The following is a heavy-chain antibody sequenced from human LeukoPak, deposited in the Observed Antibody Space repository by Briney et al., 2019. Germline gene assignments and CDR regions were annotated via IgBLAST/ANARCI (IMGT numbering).Heavy chain of an antibody. D-gene: IGHD3-22*01. CDR3: AKDGAHYYDSSGFDY. Sequence: GGSLRLSCTASGFTFSNAWMSWVRQAPGKGLEWVAVISYDGSNKYYADSVKGRFTISRDNSKNTLYLQMNSLRAEDTAVYYCAKDGAHYYDSSGFDYWGQGTLVTVSS. V-gene: IGHV3-30*18. J-gene: IGHJ4*02. CDR1: GFTFSNAW. CDR2: ISYDGSNK.